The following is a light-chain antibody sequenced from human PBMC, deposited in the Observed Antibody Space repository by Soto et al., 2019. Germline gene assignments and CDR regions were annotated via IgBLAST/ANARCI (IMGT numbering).Light chain of an antibody. J-gene: IGKJ2*01. CDR1: QSVSSN. Sequence: EIVMTQSPATLSVSPGERATLSCRASQSVSSNFAWYQQKPGQAPRRLIYGASTRATGIPARFSGSRSGTEFTLTISSLKSEDFAVYYCQQYNNWPYTFGQGTKLEIK. CDR2: GAS. CDR3: QQYNNWPYT. V-gene: IGKV3-15*01.